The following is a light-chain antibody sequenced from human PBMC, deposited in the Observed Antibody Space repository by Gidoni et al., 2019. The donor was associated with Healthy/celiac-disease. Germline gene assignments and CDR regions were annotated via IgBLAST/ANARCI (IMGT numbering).Light chain of an antibody. CDR2: DAS. CDR1: QSVSSY. J-gene: IGKJ2*01. CDR3: QQRSNWPRSYT. V-gene: IGKV3-11*01. Sequence: EIVLTQSPATLSLSPGERATLSCRASQSVSSYLAWYQQKPGQAPRLLIYDASNRATGIPARISGSGSGTDFTLTISSLEPEDFEVYYCQQRSNWPRSYTFGQGTKLEIK.